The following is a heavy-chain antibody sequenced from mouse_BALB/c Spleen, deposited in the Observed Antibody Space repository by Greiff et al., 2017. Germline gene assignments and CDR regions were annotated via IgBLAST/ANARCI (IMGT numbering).Heavy chain of an antibody. J-gene: IGHJ4*01. CDR1: GFSLTSYG. Sequence: VKLMESGPGLVQPSQSLSITCTVSGFSLTSYGVHWVRQSPGKGLEWLGVIWSGGSTDYNAAFISRLSISKDNSTSHVFFKMNSLQANDTAIYYCARGGYEYYAMDYWGQGTSVTVSS. CDR2: IWSGGST. V-gene: IGHV2-2*02. CDR3: ARGGYEYYAMDY. D-gene: IGHD2-14*01.